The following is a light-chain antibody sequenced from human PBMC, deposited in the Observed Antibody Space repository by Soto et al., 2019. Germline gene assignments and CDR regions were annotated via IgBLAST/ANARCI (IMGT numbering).Light chain of an antibody. CDR1: QSVSST. V-gene: IGKV3-15*01. CDR2: GAS. CDR3: PQRSNS. Sequence: EMVMTQSPATLSVSPGARATLSCRASQSVSSTLAWYQQKPGQAPGLLIYGASTRATGIPARFSGSGSGTEFTLTINSRQAKDLAVSYWPQRSNSFGGGTKVDIK. J-gene: IGKJ4*01.